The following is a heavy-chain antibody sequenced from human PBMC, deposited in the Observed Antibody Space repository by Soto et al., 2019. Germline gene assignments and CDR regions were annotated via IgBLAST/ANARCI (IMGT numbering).Heavy chain of an antibody. Sequence: QVQLVQSGAEVKKPGSSVKVSCKTSGGTFRTSAISWVQQAPGQGLEWMGGIMPVFPTPDYAQKFQGRVTITAEESTGTAYMELSSLRSEDTAVYYCARDKDRQQLGGNYYYIMDVWGQGTTVTVSS. CDR3: ARDKDRQQLGGNYYYIMDV. D-gene: IGHD3-3*02. CDR2: IMPVFPTP. V-gene: IGHV1-69*12. J-gene: IGHJ6*01. CDR1: GGTFRTSA.